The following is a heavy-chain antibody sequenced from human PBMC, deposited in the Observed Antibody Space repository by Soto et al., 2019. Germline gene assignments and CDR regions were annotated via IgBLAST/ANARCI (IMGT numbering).Heavy chain of an antibody. Sequence: HVQLQESGPGLVKPSETLSLTCTVSGGSINSYYWSWIRQPPGKGLEWVGYIYYSGSTDYNPSLKSRLTISVDTSKNQFSLKLTSVTAADTAVYYCAKGDGYNLTPFDYWGQGTLVTVSS. CDR2: IYYSGST. V-gene: IGHV4-59*08. D-gene: IGHD5-12*01. J-gene: IGHJ4*02. CDR1: GGSINSYY. CDR3: AKGDGYNLTPFDY.